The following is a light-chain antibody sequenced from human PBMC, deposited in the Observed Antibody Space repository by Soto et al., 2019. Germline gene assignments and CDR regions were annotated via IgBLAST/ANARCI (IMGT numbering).Light chain of an antibody. J-gene: IGKJ1*01. CDR2: DAS. CDR1: ESFSSN. CDR3: QQYGSSGT. Sequence: VMTQSPASLSVSPGERATLSCRASESFSSNLAWYQQKPGQGPRLLIYDASNRATGIPARFSGSGFGTDFTLTISRLEPEDFAVYYCQQYGSSGTFGQGTKVDIK. V-gene: IGKV3-20*01.